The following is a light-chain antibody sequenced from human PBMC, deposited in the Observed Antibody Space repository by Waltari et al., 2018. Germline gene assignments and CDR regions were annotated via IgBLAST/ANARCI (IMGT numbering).Light chain of an antibody. CDR2: SKN. V-gene: IGLV3-19*01. J-gene: IGLJ2*01. CDR3: NSRDSSGTLLL. CDR1: SLRRYS. Sequence: SSELTQDPLVSVALGQTVRITCQGDSLRRYSASWYQQKPGQAPVLVIYSKNIRPSGIPDRFCGPSSGNTASLTITGAQAEDEADYYCNSRDSSGTLLLFGGGTSVTVL.